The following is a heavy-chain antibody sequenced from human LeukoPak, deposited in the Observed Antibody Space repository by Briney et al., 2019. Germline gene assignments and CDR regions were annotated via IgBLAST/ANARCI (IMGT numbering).Heavy chain of an antibody. D-gene: IGHD2-2*01. CDR3: ARYARELDY. V-gene: IGHV3-11*01. J-gene: IGHJ4*02. CDR2: IGGSGGDI. Sequence: GGSLRLSCAASGFAFSDCYMTWIRQAPGKGLEYISYIGGSGGDITYADSVRGRFTVSRDNANNSLYLQMNSLRVEDTAVYYCARYARELDYWGQGSLVTVSS. CDR1: GFAFSDCY.